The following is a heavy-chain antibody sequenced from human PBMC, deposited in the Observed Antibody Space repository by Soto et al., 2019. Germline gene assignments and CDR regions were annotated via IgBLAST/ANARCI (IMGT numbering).Heavy chain of an antibody. Sequence: PWGSLRFSCATSVFTFSIFDMNWVRQAPGKGLASTSYISSPGSTIHYADSVKGRFTISRDNAKNSLYLQMNSLRAEDTAVYYCARDTYSPFWSGHSTYYYGMDVWGQGTTVTVSS. J-gene: IGHJ6*02. V-gene: IGHV3-48*03. CDR2: ISSPGSTI. CDR3: ARDTYSPFWSGHSTYYYGMDV. CDR1: VFTFSIFD. D-gene: IGHD3-3*01.